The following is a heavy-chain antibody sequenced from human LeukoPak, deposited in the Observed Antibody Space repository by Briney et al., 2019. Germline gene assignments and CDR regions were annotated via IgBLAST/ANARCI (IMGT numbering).Heavy chain of an antibody. CDR3: ARVRYGDYGTYYYGMDV. Sequence: PGGSLRLSCAASGFTFSSYAMHWVRQAPGKGLEWVAVISYDGSNKYYADSVKGRFTISRDNSKNTLYLQMNSLRAEDTAVYYCARVRYGDYGTYYYGMDVWGQGTTVTVSS. CDR2: ISYDGSNK. D-gene: IGHD4-17*01. J-gene: IGHJ6*02. V-gene: IGHV3-30-3*01. CDR1: GFTFSSYA.